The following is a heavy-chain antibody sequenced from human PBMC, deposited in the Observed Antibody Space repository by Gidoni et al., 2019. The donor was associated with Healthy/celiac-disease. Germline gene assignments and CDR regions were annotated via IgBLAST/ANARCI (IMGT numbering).Heavy chain of an antibody. V-gene: IGHV3-74*01. J-gene: IGHJ4*02. CDR2: INSDGINT. Sequence: EVQLVESGGGLVQPGGSLRLSCAASGFTFSSYWMHWVRQAPGKGLVWVSRINSDGINTIYADSVKGRFTISRDNAKNTLYLQMNSLRAEDTAVYYCAGAVWVKGLHYWGQGTLVTVSS. D-gene: IGHD3-16*01. CDR3: AGAVWVKGLHY. CDR1: GFTFSSYW.